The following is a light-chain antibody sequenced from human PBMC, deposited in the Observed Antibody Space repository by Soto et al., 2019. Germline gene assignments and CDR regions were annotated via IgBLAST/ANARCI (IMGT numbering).Light chain of an antibody. CDR1: RSNIGAGYD. CDR2: DNN. V-gene: IGLV1-40*01. Sequence: QSVLTQPPSVSGAPGQRVSISCTGGRSNIGAGYDVQWYQQFPGTAPKHLIFDNNDRPSGVPDRFSGSKSGTSASLAITGLQAEDEADYFCQSYDSDLSVVLFGGGTKLTVL. CDR3: QSYDSDLSVVL. J-gene: IGLJ2*01.